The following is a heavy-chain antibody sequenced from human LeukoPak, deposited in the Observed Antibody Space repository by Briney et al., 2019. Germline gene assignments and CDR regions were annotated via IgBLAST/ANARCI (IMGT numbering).Heavy chain of an antibody. V-gene: IGHV1-8*02. CDR3: ARGGWVNDDSGGLFGMDV. CDR2: MNPNRGNT. J-gene: IGHJ6*02. CDR1: GYTFSSYD. Sequence: ASVKVSCKASGYTFSSYDINWVRQATGQGLEWMGRMNPNRGNTNYAQKFQGRVTMTRSTSTSTAYLELSSLRSDDTAVYYCARGGWVNDDSGGLFGMDVWGQGPTVTVSS. D-gene: IGHD3-10*01.